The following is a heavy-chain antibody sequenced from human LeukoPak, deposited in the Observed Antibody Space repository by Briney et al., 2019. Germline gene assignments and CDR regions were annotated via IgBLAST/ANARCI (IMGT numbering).Heavy chain of an antibody. CDR1: GFTFSSYG. V-gene: IGHV3-30*03. CDR3: AREDLGESGYSYGYYY. CDR2: ISYDGSNK. Sequence: PGGSLRLSCAASGFTFSSYGMHWVRQAPGKGPEWVAVISYDGSNKYYADSVKGRFTISRDNAKNSLYLQMNSLRAEDTAVYYCAREDLGESGYSYGYYYWGQGTLVTVSS. D-gene: IGHD5-18*01. J-gene: IGHJ4*02.